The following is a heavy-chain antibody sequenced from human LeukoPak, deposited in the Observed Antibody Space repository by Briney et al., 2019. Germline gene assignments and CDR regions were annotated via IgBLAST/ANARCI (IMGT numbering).Heavy chain of an antibody. CDR2: IYYSGST. D-gene: IGHD6-13*01. CDR3: ARASFGAAAGTALDY. CDR1: GGSISSYY. Sequence: PSETLSLTCTVSGGSISSYYWSWIRQPPGKGLEWIGYIYYSGSTNYNPSLKSRVTISVDTSKNQFSLKLSSVTAAGTAVYYCARASFGAAAGTALDYWGQGTLVTVSS. J-gene: IGHJ4*02. V-gene: IGHV4-59*01.